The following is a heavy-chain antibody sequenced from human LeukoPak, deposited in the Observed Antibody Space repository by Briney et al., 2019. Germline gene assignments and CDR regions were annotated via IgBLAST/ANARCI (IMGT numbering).Heavy chain of an antibody. V-gene: IGHV1-8*01. CDR1: GYTFTSYD. Sequence: ASVKVSCKASGYTFTSYDINWVRQATGQGLEWMGWMNPNSGNTGYAQKFQGRVTMTRNTSISAAYMELSSLRSEDTAVYYCARYLFDYYDSSGYVDIWGQGTMVTVSS. CDR2: MNPNSGNT. D-gene: IGHD3-22*01. CDR3: ARYLFDYYDSSGYVDI. J-gene: IGHJ3*02.